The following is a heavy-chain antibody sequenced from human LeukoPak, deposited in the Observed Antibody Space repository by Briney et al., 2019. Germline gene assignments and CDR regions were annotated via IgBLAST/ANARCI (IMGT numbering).Heavy chain of an antibody. Sequence: SETLSLPCTVSGGPFRGSYWSWFRQPPGKGLEWIGYISYSGSTNYNPTLKRRVTITVATSKNQFSLKQSSVSAADTAVYYCARYSHYYDSSGYSIVFDYWGQGALVTVSS. CDR1: GGPFRGSY. CDR2: ISYSGST. D-gene: IGHD3-22*01. CDR3: ARYSHYYDSSGYSIVFDY. J-gene: IGHJ4*02. V-gene: IGHV4-59*01.